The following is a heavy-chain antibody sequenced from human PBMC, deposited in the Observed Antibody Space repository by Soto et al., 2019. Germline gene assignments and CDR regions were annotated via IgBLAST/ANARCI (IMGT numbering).Heavy chain of an antibody. V-gene: IGHV3-30-3*01. CDR1: GFTFSSYA. Sequence: GGSLRLSCAASGFTFSSYAMHWVRQAPGKGLEWVAVISYDGSNKYYADSVKGRFTISRDNSKNTLYLQMNSLRAEDTAVYYCARDSVVGVVNPGGYYYYGMDVWGQGTTVTVSS. CDR3: ARDSVVGVVNPGGYYYYGMDV. J-gene: IGHJ6*02. D-gene: IGHD3-3*01. CDR2: ISYDGSNK.